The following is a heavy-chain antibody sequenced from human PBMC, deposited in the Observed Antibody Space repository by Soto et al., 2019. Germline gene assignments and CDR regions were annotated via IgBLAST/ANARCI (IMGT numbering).Heavy chain of an antibody. D-gene: IGHD2-15*01. CDR2: IDPSDSYT. CDR1: GYSFTSYW. J-gene: IGHJ3*02. Sequence: GESLKISCKGSGYSFTSYWISWVRQMPGKGLEWMGRIDPSDSYTIYSPSFQGHVTISADKSISTAYLQWSSLKASDTAMYYCAILALGYCSGGSCPDDAFDIWGQGTMVTVSS. V-gene: IGHV5-10-1*01. CDR3: AILALGYCSGGSCPDDAFDI.